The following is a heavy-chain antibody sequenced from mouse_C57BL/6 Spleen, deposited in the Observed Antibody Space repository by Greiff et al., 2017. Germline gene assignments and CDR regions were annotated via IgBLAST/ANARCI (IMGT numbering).Heavy chain of an antibody. J-gene: IGHJ4*01. CDR2: ISYDGSN. CDR3: AGSYNEYPYYAMDY. Sequence: DVKLQESGPGLVKPSQSLSLTCSFTGYSITSGCYWNWIRQFPGNKLVWMGYISYDGSNNYNPSPKNRISITRDTAEKQFFLKLNSVTTEDTATYYSAGSYNEYPYYAMDYWGQGTSDTVSS. V-gene: IGHV3-6*01. CDR1: GYSITSGCY. D-gene: IGHD1-1*02.